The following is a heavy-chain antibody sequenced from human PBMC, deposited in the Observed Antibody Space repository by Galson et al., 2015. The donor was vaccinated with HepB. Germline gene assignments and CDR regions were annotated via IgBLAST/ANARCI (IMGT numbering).Heavy chain of an antibody. V-gene: IGHV3-23*01. CDR2: ISGSGGST. CDR1: GFTFSSYA. Sequence: SLRLSCAASGFTFSSYAMSWVRQAPGKGLEWVSAISGSGGSTYYADSVKGRFTISRDNSKNTLYLQMNSLRAEDTAVYYCAKGEDYYDSSGYYYDFGSFDYWGQGTLVTVSS. D-gene: IGHD3-22*01. CDR3: AKGEDYYDSSGYYYDFGSFDY. J-gene: IGHJ4*02.